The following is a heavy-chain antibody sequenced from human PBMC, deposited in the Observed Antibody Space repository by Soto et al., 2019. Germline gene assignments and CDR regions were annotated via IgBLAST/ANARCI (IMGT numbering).Heavy chain of an antibody. J-gene: IGHJ4*02. D-gene: IGHD4-17*01. CDR2: IYNSGGS. CDR1: GASVRSGDYY. V-gene: IGHV4-30-4*01. Sequence: QVQLQESGPGLVKPSQPLSLTCSVSGASVRSGDYYWSSIRQAPGKGLEWIGYIYNSGGSYYNPSLKWRLTISIDPSKNQFSLKLNSVTAADTAIYSCVGTGTTDDYWGRGTLVTVSS. CDR3: VGTGTTDDY.